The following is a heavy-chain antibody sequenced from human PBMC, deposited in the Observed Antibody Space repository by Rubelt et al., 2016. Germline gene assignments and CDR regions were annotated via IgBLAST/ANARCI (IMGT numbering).Heavy chain of an antibody. CDR2: IYYSGST. D-gene: IGHD5-18*01. CDR3: ARDSTVDTAMVPYY. CDR1: GGSISSYY. V-gene: IGHV4-59*01. J-gene: IGHJ4*02. Sequence: QVQLQESGPGLVKPSETLSLTCTVSGGSISSYYWSWIRQPPGKGLEWLGYIYYSGSTNYNPSLKSRVTISVDTSKNQFSLKLSSVTTADTAVYYCARDSTVDTAMVPYYWGQGTLVTVSS.